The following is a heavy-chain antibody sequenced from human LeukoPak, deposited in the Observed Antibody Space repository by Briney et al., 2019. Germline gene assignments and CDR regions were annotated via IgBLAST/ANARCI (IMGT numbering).Heavy chain of an antibody. D-gene: IGHD2-21*02. CDR3: ARCRGDCPIDY. CDR2: IYTGGTT. Sequence: GGSLRLSCAASGFTVSSIYMSWIRQAPGKGLEWVSLIYTGGTTYYADSVKGRFTISRDNSKNTVYLQMNSLRAGDTAVYYCARCRGDCPIDYWGLGTLVTVSS. CDR1: GFTVSSIY. V-gene: IGHV3-53*01. J-gene: IGHJ4*02.